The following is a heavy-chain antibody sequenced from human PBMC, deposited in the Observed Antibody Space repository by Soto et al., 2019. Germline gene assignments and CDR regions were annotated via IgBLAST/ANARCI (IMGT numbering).Heavy chain of an antibody. J-gene: IGHJ6*02. V-gene: IGHV1-2*02. CDR2: INPNSGGT. CDR3: ARDSQILSKPKLYYYGMDV. Sequence: QVQLVQSGAEVKKPGASVKVSCKASGYSFTGYYIHWVRQAPGQGLEWMGGINPNSGGTNYAQKFQGRVTMTRDTSINTAYMELSRLTSDDTAVYYCARDSQILSKPKLYYYGMDVWGQGTTVTVSS. D-gene: IGHD3-10*01. CDR1: GYSFTGYY.